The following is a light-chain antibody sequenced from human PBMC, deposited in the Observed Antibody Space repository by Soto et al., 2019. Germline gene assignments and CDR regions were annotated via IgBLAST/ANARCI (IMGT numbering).Light chain of an antibody. J-gene: IGLJ1*01. CDR3: GSWDNSLSAYV. Sequence: QSVLTQPPSVSAAPGQKVTISCSGSSSNIGGNSVSWYQQLPGTAPKLLIYDDNKRPSGIPDRFSGSKSGTSATLGITGFQTGDEAYYYCGSWDNSLSAYVFGTAIKVTVL. CDR1: SSNIGGNS. CDR2: DDN. V-gene: IGLV1-51*01.